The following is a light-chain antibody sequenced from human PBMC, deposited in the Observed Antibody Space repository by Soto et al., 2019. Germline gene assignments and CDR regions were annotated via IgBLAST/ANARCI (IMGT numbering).Light chain of an antibody. J-gene: IGLJ1*01. CDR2: ANN. Sequence: QSVLTQPPSVSGAPGQRVTISCTGSSSNIGAGYDVHWYQQLPGTAPKLLIYANNIRPSGVPGRFSGSKSGTSASLAITGLQAEDEADYCCQSYDSSLSGYVFGTGTKVTVL. CDR3: QSYDSSLSGYV. V-gene: IGLV1-40*01. CDR1: SSNIGAGYD.